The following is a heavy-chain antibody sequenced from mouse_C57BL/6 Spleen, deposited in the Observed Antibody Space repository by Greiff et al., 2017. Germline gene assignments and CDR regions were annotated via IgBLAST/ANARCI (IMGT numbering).Heavy chain of an antibody. CDR3: ARDSNYFLAY. CDR1: GFTFSSYA. Sequence: EVQLVESGGGLVKPGGSLKLSCAASGFTFSSYAMSWVRQTPEKRLEWVATISDGGSYTYYPDNVKGRFTISRDNAKNNLYLQMSHLKSEDTAMYYCARDSNYFLAYWGQGTLVTVSA. D-gene: IGHD2-5*01. J-gene: IGHJ3*01. V-gene: IGHV5-4*01. CDR2: ISDGGSYT.